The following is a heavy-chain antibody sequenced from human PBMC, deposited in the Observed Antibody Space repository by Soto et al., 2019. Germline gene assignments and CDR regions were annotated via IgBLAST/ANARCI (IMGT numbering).Heavy chain of an antibody. CDR2: IIPILGIA. Sequence: QVQLVQSGAEVKKPGSSVKVSCKASGGTFSSYTISWVRQAPGPGLEWMGRIIPILGIANDAQKFQGRVTITADKSTSTAYMELISLRSEAPAVYYCARDDGLAYCGGDCYSWGQGTLVTVSS. CDR3: ARDDGLAYCGGDCYS. CDR1: GGTFSSYT. V-gene: IGHV1-69*02. J-gene: IGHJ4*02. D-gene: IGHD2-21*02.